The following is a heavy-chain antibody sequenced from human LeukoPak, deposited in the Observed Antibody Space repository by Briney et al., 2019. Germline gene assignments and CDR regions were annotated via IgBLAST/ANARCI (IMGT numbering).Heavy chain of an antibody. CDR3: ARPGMTGTTYYFDY. CDR1: GGSISSGGYY. J-gene: IGHJ4*02. V-gene: IGHV4-30-2*01. CDR2: IYHSGST. D-gene: IGHD1-1*01. Sequence: SQTLSLTCTVSGGSISSGGYYWSWIRQPPGKGLEWIGYIYHSGSTYYNPSLKSRVTISVDRSKNQFSLKLSSVTAADTAVYYCARPGMTGTTYYFDYWGQGTLVTVSS.